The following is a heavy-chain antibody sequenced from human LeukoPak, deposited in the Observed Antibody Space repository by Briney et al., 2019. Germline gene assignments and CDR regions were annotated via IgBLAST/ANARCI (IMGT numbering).Heavy chain of an antibody. D-gene: IGHD2-8*01. CDR2: IYPDDSDT. V-gene: IGHV5-51*01. J-gene: IGHJ6*03. CDR3: ARLAYCSNDVCYSNYYYSMDV. Sequence: GESLKISCKGSGSTFSSYWIGWVRQMPGEGLEWMGIIYPDDSDTRYSPSFQGQVTISADKSISTAYLQWSSLKASDTAMYYCARLAYCSNDVCYSNYYYSMDVWGKGTTVTVSS. CDR1: GSTFSSYW.